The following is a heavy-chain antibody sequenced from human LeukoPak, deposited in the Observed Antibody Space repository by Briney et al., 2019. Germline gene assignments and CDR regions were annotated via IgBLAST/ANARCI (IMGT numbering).Heavy chain of an antibody. Sequence: SETLSLTCAVYGGSFSGYYWSWIRQPPGKGLEWIGEINHSGSTNYNPSLKSRVTISVDTSKNQFSLKLSSVTAADTAVYYCARDPSGSGWSDYWGQGTLVTVSS. D-gene: IGHD6-19*01. CDR3: ARDPSGSGWSDY. CDR1: GGSFSGYY. CDR2: INHSGST. J-gene: IGHJ4*02. V-gene: IGHV4-34*01.